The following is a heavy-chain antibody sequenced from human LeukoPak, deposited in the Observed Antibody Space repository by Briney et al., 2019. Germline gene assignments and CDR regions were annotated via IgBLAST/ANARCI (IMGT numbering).Heavy chain of an antibody. CDR1: GYTFTGYY. V-gene: IGHV1-3*03. CDR3: ARGRGPPNTNRDLYYYYYMDV. CDR2: INAANGHT. J-gene: IGHJ6*03. Sequence: ASVKVSCKASGYTFTGYYMHWVRQAPGQGLEWMGWINAANGHTKYSHKFQDRITITSDTSATTAYMELSSLRSEDMALYYCARGRGPPNTNRDLYYYYYMDVWGTGTTVTVSS. D-gene: IGHD3-10*01.